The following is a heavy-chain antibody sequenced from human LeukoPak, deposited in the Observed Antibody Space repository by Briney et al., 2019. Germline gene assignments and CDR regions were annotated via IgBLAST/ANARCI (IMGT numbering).Heavy chain of an antibody. V-gene: IGHV3-48*02. Sequence: GGSLRLSCAASGFTFSSYAMNWVRQAPGKGLEWVSYISRSSSTIYYADSVKGRFTISRDNAKNSLYLQMNSLRDEDTAVYYCARDPPAIAVATRENYFDYWGQGTLVTVSS. J-gene: IGHJ4*02. CDR2: ISRSSSTI. CDR1: GFTFSSYA. CDR3: ARDPPAIAVATRENYFDY. D-gene: IGHD6-19*01.